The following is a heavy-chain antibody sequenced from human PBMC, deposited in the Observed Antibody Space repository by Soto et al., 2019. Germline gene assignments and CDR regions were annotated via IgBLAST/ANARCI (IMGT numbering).Heavy chain of an antibody. Sequence: LRLSCGASGFTSSNSWMSWVRKAPGKGLEWVGRIKSKTDGGTTDYAAPVKGRFTISRDDSKNALYLQMNSLRAEDTAFYYCARAPGYCNNTSCFYFFDYWGQGALVTVSS. J-gene: IGHJ4*02. D-gene: IGHD2-2*01. CDR2: IKSKTDGGTT. CDR3: ARAPGYCNNTSCFYFFDY. V-gene: IGHV3-15*05. CDR1: GFTSSNSW.